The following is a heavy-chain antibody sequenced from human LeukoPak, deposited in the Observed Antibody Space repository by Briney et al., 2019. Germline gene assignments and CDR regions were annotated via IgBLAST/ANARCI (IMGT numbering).Heavy chain of an antibody. D-gene: IGHD2-15*01. CDR3: ASSLSKLPSDY. V-gene: IGHV1-46*03. Sequence: ASVKVSCKASGYTFTSYYMHWVRQAPGQGLVWMGIINPSGGSTSYAQKFQGRVTMTRDTSTSTVYMELSSLRSEDTAVYYCASSLSKLPSDYWGQGTLVTVSS. CDR1: GYTFTSYY. CDR2: INPSGGST. J-gene: IGHJ4*02.